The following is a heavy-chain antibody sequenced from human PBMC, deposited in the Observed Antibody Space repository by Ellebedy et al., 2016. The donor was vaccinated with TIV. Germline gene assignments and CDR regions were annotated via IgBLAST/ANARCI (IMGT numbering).Heavy chain of an antibody. CDR1: GYTFTSYD. CDR2: MNPNSGNT. J-gene: IGHJ4*02. V-gene: IGHV1-8*01. Sequence: ASVKVSCKASGYTFTSYDINWVRLATGQGLEWMGWMNPNSGNTGYAQRFQGRVTMNRDTSIDTAYMELSSLRSEDTAVYYCAREGGNSFDYWGQGTLVTVSS. CDR3: AREGGNSFDY. D-gene: IGHD2-15*01.